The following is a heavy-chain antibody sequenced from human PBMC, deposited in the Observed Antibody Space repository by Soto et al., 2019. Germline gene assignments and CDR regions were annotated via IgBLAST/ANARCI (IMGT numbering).Heavy chain of an antibody. V-gene: IGHV1-2*04. Sequence: QVQLVQSGAEVKKPGASVRVSCKASGYTFTDYYIHWVRQAPGQGLEGMGWPNPNSGGINYAEKFHDWVTMTRDTTVSRAYMELRRLKADDTAVYYCARGGATEPTLPHFAEFFMDVWGKGTMVTVS. CDR1: GYTFTDYY. J-gene: IGHJ6*03. D-gene: IGHD3-3*01. CDR2: PNPNSGGI. CDR3: ARGGATEPTLPHFAEFFMDV.